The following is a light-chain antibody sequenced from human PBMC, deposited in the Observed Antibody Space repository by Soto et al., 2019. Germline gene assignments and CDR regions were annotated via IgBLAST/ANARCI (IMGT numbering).Light chain of an antibody. J-gene: IGKJ5*01. CDR2: GAS. Sequence: EIVLTQSPGTLSLSSGERGTLSCRASQSLTSNNLAWYQQKPGQAPKLLLYGASSRATGIPDRFSGSGSGTDFTLTISRLEPDDFAVYYCQQRSNWPPITFGQGTRLEIK. CDR3: QQRSNWPPIT. CDR1: QSLTSNN. V-gene: IGKV3D-20*02.